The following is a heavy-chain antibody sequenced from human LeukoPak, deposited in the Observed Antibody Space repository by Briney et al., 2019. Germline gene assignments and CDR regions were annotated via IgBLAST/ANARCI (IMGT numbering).Heavy chain of an antibody. J-gene: IGHJ4*02. Sequence: PSETLSLTCSVSGGSIMSHYWSWIRQPPGKRLEWIGYIYYSGSTSYNPSLKSRVTSSADTSKNQLSLKLSSVTAADTAVYYCARLGVYGGPYYFEYWGQGALVTVSS. D-gene: IGHD4-23*01. CDR2: IYYSGST. V-gene: IGHV4-59*08. CDR1: GGSIMSHY. CDR3: ARLGVYGGPYYFEY.